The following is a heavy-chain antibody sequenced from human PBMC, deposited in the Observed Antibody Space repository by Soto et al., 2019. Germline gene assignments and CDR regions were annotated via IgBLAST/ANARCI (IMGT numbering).Heavy chain of an antibody. D-gene: IGHD2-21*01. V-gene: IGHV3-23*01. J-gene: IGHJ4*02. CDR3: AKGARSSSGSDGYKFDY. CDR2: FSAGGTA. Sequence: GGSLRLSCAASGLTFPTSAMSWVRQAPGKGLEWVSTFSAGGTAHYADSVKGRFTISRDNSQNTLYLEMDSLRVEDTAVYYCAKGARSSSGSDGYKFDYWGQGTLVTVSS. CDR1: GLTFPTSA.